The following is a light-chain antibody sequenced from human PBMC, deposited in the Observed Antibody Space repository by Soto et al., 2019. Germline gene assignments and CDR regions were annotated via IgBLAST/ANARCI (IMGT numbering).Light chain of an antibody. Sequence: EIVVTQSPGTLSLSPGERATLSCRASQTVTSSYLAWYQQKPGQAPRLLIYGASSRATGIPDRFSGSGSGTDFTLTISRLEPEDFAVYYCLHYNNGPRFGQGTKVDVK. J-gene: IGKJ1*01. CDR1: QTVTSSY. CDR3: LHYNNGPR. CDR2: GAS. V-gene: IGKV3-20*01.